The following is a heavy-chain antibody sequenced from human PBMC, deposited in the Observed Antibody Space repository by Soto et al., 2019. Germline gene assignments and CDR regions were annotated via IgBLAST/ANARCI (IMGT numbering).Heavy chain of an antibody. Sequence: QVQLQQWGAEVLKPSETLSLTCVVNGGSFSGYYWTWIRQPPGKGLEWIGDINHSGITDSNPSLESRVTISVDISKNQFSLRVNSVTAADTAVYYCARGRSSVPDRRGIGYYGLDVWGQGTTVTVSS. V-gene: IGHV4-34*01. CDR1: GGSFSGYY. CDR2: INHSGIT. J-gene: IGHJ6*02. D-gene: IGHD3-3*01. CDR3: ARGRSSVPDRRGIGYYGLDV.